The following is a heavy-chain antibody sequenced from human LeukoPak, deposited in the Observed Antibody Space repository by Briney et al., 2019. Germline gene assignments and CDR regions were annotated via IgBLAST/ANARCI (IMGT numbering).Heavy chain of an antibody. CDR1: GYSFTSYW. CDR2: IYPGGSDT. V-gene: IGHV5-51*01. CDR3: ARESSETMVRGAHFDY. J-gene: IGHJ4*02. D-gene: IGHD3-10*01. Sequence: GESLKISCKGSGYSFTSYWIGWVRQMPGKGLEWMGIIYPGGSDTRYSPSFQGQVTISADKSISTAYLQWSSLKASDTAMYYCARESSETMVRGAHFDYWGQGTLVTVSS.